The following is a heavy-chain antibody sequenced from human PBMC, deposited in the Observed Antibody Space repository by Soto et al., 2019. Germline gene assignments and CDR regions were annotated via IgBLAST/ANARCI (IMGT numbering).Heavy chain of an antibody. CDR3: AKDPYCSGPSCDSKAFDV. J-gene: IGHJ3*01. CDR2: ITGNGDGS. Sequence: EAQLLESGGGSLRPGGSLRLSCPASGFTSSSYGMTWVRQAQGKGLEWVSSITGNGDGSNYADSVPGRLPISRDNARSTLYLEMNSLRVEGMGVYDCAKDPYCSGPSCDSKAFDVWGQGTVVTVSS. V-gene: IGHV3-23*01. CDR1: GFTSSSYG. D-gene: IGHD2-15*01.